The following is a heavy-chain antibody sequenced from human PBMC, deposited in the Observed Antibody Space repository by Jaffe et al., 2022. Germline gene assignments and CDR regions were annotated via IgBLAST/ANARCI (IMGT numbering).Heavy chain of an antibody. CDR3: ARVVRVYGSGNYYNYYFDY. CDR1: GYSISSDYY. V-gene: IGHV4-38-2*01. J-gene: IGHJ4*02. Sequence: QVQLQESGPGLVRPSETLSLTCAVSGYSISSDYYWGWIRQPPGKGLEWIGSIYHSGSTYYNPSLQSRVTISVDTSTNQFSLRLSSVTAADTAIYYCARVVRVYGSGNYYNYYFDYWGQGNLVTVSS. CDR2: IYHSGST. D-gene: IGHD3-10*01.